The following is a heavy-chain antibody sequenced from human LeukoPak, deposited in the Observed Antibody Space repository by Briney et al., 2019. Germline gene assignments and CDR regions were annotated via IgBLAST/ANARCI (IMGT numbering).Heavy chain of an antibody. J-gene: IGHJ4*02. V-gene: IGHV3-21*01. D-gene: IGHD4-17*01. CDR3: ARDGSHNNYGDRFDY. Sequence: GGSLRLSCAASGFTFSFYNMNWVRQAPGKGLEWVSSISSGSDYIYYADSLKGRFTISRDNAKNSLYLQMNSLRAEDTAVYYCARDGSHNNYGDRFDYWGQGTPVTVSS. CDR1: GFTFSFYN. CDR2: ISSGSDYI.